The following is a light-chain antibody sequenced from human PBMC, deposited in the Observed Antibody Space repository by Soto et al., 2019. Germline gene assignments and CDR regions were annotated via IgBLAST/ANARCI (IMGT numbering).Light chain of an antibody. CDR1: QSISTW. CDR2: DAS. V-gene: IGKV1-5*01. CDR3: HQYHTYST. J-gene: IGKJ1*01. Sequence: DIQMTQSPSSLSASVGDRVTITCRASQSISTWVAWYQHKTGKAPTLLIYDASSLESGVPSRFSGGGSGTEFTLTISSLQPDDFATYYCHQYHTYSTFGQGTRWIS.